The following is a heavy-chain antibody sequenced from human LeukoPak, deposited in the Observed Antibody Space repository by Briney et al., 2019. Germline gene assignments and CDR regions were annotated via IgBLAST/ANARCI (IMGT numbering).Heavy chain of an antibody. Sequence: GASVKVSCKASGYTFTSYYMHWVRQAPGQGLEWMGIINPSGGSTSYAQKFQGRVTMTRDMSTSTVYMELSSLRPEDTAVYYCARDRYCSSTSCYAVGDYWGQGTLVTVSS. V-gene: IGHV1-46*01. CDR3: ARDRYCSSTSCYAVGDY. CDR1: GYTFTSYY. CDR2: INPSGGST. J-gene: IGHJ4*02. D-gene: IGHD2-2*01.